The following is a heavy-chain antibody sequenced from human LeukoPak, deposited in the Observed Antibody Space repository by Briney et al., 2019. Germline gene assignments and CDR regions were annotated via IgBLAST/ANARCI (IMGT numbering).Heavy chain of an antibody. Sequence: ASVKVSCKASGYTFTGYYMHWVRQAPGQGLEWMGWINPNSGGTNYAQKFQGRVTMTRDTSISTAYMELSRLRSDDTAVYYCARSSRKYYYDSSGYYLSWGQGTLVTVSS. CDR1: GYTFTGYY. V-gene: IGHV1-2*02. CDR2: INPNSGGT. D-gene: IGHD3-22*01. CDR3: ARSSRKYYYDSSGYYLS. J-gene: IGHJ4*02.